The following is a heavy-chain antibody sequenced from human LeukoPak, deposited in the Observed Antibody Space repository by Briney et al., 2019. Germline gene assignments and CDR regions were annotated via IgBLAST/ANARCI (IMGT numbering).Heavy chain of an antibody. CDR1: GFTFSKYW. CDR2: IKQDGTEK. Sequence: PGGSLRLSCAASGFTFSKYWMSWVRQALGKGLEWLANIKQDGTEKYYLDSLNGRFTISRDNPKNSLYLQMNSLRDEDTAVYYCAGPYSGRSAFDSWGQGTLVTVSS. CDR3: AGPYSGRSAFDS. D-gene: IGHD6-13*01. V-gene: IGHV3-7*01. J-gene: IGHJ4*02.